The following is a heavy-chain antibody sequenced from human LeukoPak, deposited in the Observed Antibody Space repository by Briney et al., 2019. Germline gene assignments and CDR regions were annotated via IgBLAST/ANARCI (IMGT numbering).Heavy chain of an antibody. D-gene: IGHD2-15*01. CDR3: AKPYCSGGSCYSYYYYMDV. J-gene: IGHJ6*03. CDR1: GFTFSSYG. V-gene: IGHV3-33*06. Sequence: GGSLRLSCAASGFTFSSYGMHWVRQAPGKGLEWVAVIWYDGSNKYYADSVKGRSTISRDNSKNTLYLQMNSLRAEDTAVDYCAKPYCSGGSCYSYYYYMDVWGKGTTVTVSS. CDR2: IWYDGSNK.